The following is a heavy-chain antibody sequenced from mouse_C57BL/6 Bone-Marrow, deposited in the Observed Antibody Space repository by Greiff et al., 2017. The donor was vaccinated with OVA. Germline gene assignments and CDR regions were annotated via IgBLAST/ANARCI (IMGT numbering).Heavy chain of an antibody. Sequence: EVQLQESGPGLVKPSQSLSLTCSVTGYSITSGYYWNWIRQFPGNKLEWMGYISYDGSNNYNPSLKNRISITRDTSKNQFFLKLNSVTTEDTATYYCAGLSLFDYWGQGTTLTVSS. CDR1: GYSITSGYY. D-gene: IGHD2-3*01. J-gene: IGHJ2*01. CDR3: AGLSLFDY. CDR2: ISYDGSN. V-gene: IGHV3-6*01.